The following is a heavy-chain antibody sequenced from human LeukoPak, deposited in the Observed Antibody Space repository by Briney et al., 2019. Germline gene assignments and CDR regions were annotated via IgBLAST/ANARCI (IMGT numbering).Heavy chain of an antibody. CDR3: ARDRGVAGLIDY. Sequence: ASVKVSCKASGYTFTGYYMNWVRQAPGQGLEWVGWINPNTGGTNYAQKFQGRVTMARDTSITTAYMELSSLRSDDTAVYYCARDRGVAGLIDYWGQGTLVTVSS. V-gene: IGHV1-2*02. D-gene: IGHD6-19*01. CDR1: GYTFTGYY. CDR2: INPNTGGT. J-gene: IGHJ4*02.